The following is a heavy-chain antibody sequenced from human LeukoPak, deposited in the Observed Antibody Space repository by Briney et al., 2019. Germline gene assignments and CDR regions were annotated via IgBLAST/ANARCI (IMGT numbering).Heavy chain of an antibody. D-gene: IGHD2-21*02. J-gene: IGHJ4*02. CDR2: LSAGGSTK. V-gene: IGHV3-30*04. CDR1: GFTLSNNP. Sequence: GGSLRLSCAASGFTLSNNPMHWVRQAPGRGLEWVAVLSAGGSTKYYAKSVRDRFTISRDNAKNSLYLQMNSLRPEDTAVYYCARYFDNTAYSWRRFDYWGQGVLVTVSS. CDR3: ARYFDNTAYSWRRFDY.